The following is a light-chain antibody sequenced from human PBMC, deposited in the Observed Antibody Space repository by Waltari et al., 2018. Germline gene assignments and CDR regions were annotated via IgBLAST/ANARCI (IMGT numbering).Light chain of an antibody. V-gene: IGLV2-14*03. CDR3: SSQSSNDVVL. J-gene: IGLJ2*01. Sequence: QSALTQPASVSGSPGQSVTIFCAGTSTDVGRYNCFSWYQDHPGQAPRVIIYDVSDRPSGVSDRFSGSKSGNTASLTISGLQAEDEADYYCSSQSSNDVVLFGGGTKLTVL. CDR2: DVS. CDR1: STDVGRYNC.